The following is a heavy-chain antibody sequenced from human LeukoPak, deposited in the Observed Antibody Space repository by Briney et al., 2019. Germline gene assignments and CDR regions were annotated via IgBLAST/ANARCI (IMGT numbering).Heavy chain of an antibody. CDR1: GFTFDDYA. D-gene: IGHD3-16*01. CDR3: AKITKRLAALFDASDI. CDR2: INRDGAST. V-gene: IGHV3-43*01. Sequence: GGSLRLSCAASGFTFDDYAMHWVRQAPGKGLEWVSLINRDGASTYYADSVKGRFTVSRDNSKNSLYLQMNSLRTEDTALYYCAKITKRLAALFDASDIWGQGTMVTVSS. J-gene: IGHJ3*02.